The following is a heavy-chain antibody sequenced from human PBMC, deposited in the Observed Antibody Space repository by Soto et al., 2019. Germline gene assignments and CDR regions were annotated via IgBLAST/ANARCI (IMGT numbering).Heavy chain of an antibody. V-gene: IGHV1-69*13. CDR1: GGIFSSYA. Sequence: GASVKVSCKASGGIFSSYAISWVRQAPGQGLEWMGGIIPIFGTANYAQKFQGRVTITADESTSTAYMELSSLRSEDTAVYYCARDHSSSSGAGYYYYGMDVWGQGTTVTVSS. CDR3: ARDHSSSSGAGYYYYGMDV. J-gene: IGHJ6*02. D-gene: IGHD6-6*01. CDR2: IIPIFGTA.